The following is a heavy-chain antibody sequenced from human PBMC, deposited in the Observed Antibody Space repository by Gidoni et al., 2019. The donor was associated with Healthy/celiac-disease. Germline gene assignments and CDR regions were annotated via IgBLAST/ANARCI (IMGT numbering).Heavy chain of an antibody. J-gene: IGHJ4*02. Sequence: QVQLVQSGADVKKPGSSVTVSCQASGYTFTSYGISWVRQAPGQGLEWMGWISAYNGNTDDAQKLQGRVTMTTETSTSTAYMELRSMRSDDTAVYYCARLYYEDSSGYYPNDYWGQGTLVTVSA. V-gene: IGHV1-18*01. CDR1: GYTFTSYG. CDR3: ARLYYEDSSGYYPNDY. D-gene: IGHD3-22*01. CDR2: ISAYNGNT.